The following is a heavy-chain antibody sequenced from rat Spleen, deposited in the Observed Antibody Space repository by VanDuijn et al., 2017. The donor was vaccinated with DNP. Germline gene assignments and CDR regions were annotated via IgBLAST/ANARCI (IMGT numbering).Heavy chain of an antibody. CDR3: ARQDPFDY. J-gene: IGHJ2*01. CDR1: GFTFSNYG. Sequence: EVQLVESGGGLVQPGRSLKLSCAASGFTFSNYGMAWVRQTPTKGLEWVASINTRGSTTYYRDSVKGRFTISRDNAQSTLYLQMDSLRSEDTATYYCARQDPFDYWGQGVMVTVSS. CDR2: INTRGSTT. V-gene: IGHV5S13*01.